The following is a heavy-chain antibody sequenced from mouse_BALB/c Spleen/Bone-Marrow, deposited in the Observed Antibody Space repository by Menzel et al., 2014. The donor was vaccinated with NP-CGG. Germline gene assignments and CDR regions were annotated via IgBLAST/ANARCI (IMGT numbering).Heavy chain of an antibody. D-gene: IGHD2-2*01. J-gene: IGHJ2*01. CDR1: GFTFSSFG. CDR2: ISSGSSTI. CDR3: ARSSYGYDRQAYFFDY. Sequence: EVQGVESGGGLVQPGGSRKLSCAASGFTFSSFGMHWVRQAPEKGLEWVAYISSGSSTIXYADTVKGRFTISRDNPKNTLFLQMTSLRSEDTAMYYCARSSYGYDRQAYFFDYWGQGTTLTVSS. V-gene: IGHV5-17*02.